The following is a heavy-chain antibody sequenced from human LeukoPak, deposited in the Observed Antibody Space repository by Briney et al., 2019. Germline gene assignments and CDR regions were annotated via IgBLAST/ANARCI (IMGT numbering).Heavy chain of an antibody. Sequence: SGGSLRLSCAASGFKVNNIHMSWVRQAPGRGLEWVSVVYGGGGIYYADSVQGRFTISRDNSKNTVYLHMNNLRGDDSALYYCVRDLAGAFDFWGQGTPVKVSS. D-gene: IGHD6-19*01. V-gene: IGHV3-66*01. CDR2: VYGGGGI. CDR1: GFKVNNIH. CDR3: VRDLAGAFDF. J-gene: IGHJ4*02.